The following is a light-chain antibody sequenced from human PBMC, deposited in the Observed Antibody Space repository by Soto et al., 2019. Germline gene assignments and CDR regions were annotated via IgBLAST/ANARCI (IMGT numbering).Light chain of an antibody. V-gene: IGLV2-14*01. CDR2: KVT. Sequence: QSALTQPASVSGSPGQSITISCTGTSSDIGAYDYVSWYQQHPGKAPKLMIYKVTSRPSGVSIRFSGSKSGSAASLTISGLQADDEAYYCCTSYSSISHWVFGGGTKVTVL. CDR1: SSDIGAYDY. CDR3: TSYSSISHWV. J-gene: IGLJ3*02.